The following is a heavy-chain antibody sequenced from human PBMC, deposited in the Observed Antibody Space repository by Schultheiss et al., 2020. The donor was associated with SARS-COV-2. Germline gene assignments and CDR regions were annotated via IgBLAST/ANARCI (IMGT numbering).Heavy chain of an antibody. CDR1: GFTVSSNY. CDR3: ARADYDFWSGYCYDY. J-gene: IGHJ4*02. Sequence: GESLKISCAASGFTVSSNYMSWVRQAPGKGLEWVSAIGTAGDPYYPGSVKGRFTISRDNSKNTLYLQMNSLRAEDTAVYYCARADYDFWSGYCYDYWGQGTLVTVSS. CDR2: IGTAGDP. V-gene: IGHV3-66*01. D-gene: IGHD3-3*01.